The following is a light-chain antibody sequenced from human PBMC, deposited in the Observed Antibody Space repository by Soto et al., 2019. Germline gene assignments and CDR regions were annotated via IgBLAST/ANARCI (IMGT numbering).Light chain of an antibody. J-gene: IGKJ2*01. CDR2: DAS. CDR3: QQHNNWPPFT. CDR1: QSVSSN. Sequence: EIVMTQSPATLSLSPGERATLSCRASQSVSSNLAWYQQKPGQAPRLLIYDASTRATGIPARFSGSGSGTDFTLTISSLQSEDFAVYYCQQHNNWPPFTFGQGTQLEIK. V-gene: IGKV3D-15*01.